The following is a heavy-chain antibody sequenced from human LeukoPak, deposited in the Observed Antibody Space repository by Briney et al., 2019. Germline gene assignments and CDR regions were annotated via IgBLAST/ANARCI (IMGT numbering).Heavy chain of an antibody. D-gene: IGHD6-6*01. J-gene: IGHJ4*02. Sequence: HPGGSLRLSCAASGFTFRTSAFSWVRQSPGRGLEWVSTVGTDSDTYYADSVKGRFTISRDNAKNSLYLQMNSLRAEDTAVYYCAMSSSSQGGFDYWGQGTLVTVPS. CDR2: VGTDSDT. CDR3: AMSSSSQGGFDY. V-gene: IGHV3-23*01. CDR1: GFTFRTSA.